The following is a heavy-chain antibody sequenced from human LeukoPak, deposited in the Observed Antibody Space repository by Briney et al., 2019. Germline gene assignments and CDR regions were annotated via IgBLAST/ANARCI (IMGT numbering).Heavy chain of an antibody. CDR3: ASLPNYYDAFDI. Sequence: GGSVRLSCAASEFSVGSNYMTWVRQAPGKGLEWVSLIYSGGSTYYADSVKGRFTISRDNSKNTLYLQMNSLRAEDTAVYYCASLPNYYDAFDIWGQGTMVTVSS. CDR1: EFSVGSNY. J-gene: IGHJ3*02. D-gene: IGHD3-10*01. V-gene: IGHV3-66*02. CDR2: IYSGGST.